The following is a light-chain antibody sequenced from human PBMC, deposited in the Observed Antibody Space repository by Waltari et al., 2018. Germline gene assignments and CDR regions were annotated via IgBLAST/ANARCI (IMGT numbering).Light chain of an antibody. V-gene: IGLV1-47*01. CDR1: SSNIGSNY. CDR2: RSD. Sequence: QSVVTQPPSASGTPGQRVTISCSGTSSNIGSNYVYWYQQFSGTAPKLLIYRSDTRPSGVPDRFSGAKSGTSASLAISGLRSEDEADDYCAVWDDSLSGTVFGGGTQLTVL. CDR3: AVWDDSLSGTV. J-gene: IGLJ7*01.